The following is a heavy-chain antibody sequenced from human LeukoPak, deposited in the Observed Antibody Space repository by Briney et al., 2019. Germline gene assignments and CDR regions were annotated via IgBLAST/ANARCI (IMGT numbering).Heavy chain of an antibody. CDR3: VSEAFCGAGSCYLHRVAS. J-gene: IGHJ1*01. D-gene: IGHD2-15*01. V-gene: IGHV1-2*02. Sequence: ASVKVSCKASGYSFTAYYLHWVRQAPGQGLEWMGWIDPNSGATNYARKFQGRVTITRDTSIGIAYMELSSLISDDTAVYYCVSEAFCGAGSCYLHRVASWSPGTPVTVSS. CDR2: IDPNSGAT. CDR1: GYSFTAYY.